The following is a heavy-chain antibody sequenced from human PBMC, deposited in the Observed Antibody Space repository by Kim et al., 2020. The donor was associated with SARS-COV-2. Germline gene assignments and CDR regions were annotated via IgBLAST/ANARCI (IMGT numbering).Heavy chain of an antibody. D-gene: IGHD6-13*01. J-gene: IGHJ6*02. CDR3: ARDATAAGTFRVYYYYGMDV. CDR2: TYYRSKWYN. V-gene: IGHV6-1*01. Sequence: SQTLSLTCAISGDSVSSNSAAWNWIRQSPSRGLEWLGRTYYRSKWYNDYAVSVKSRITINPDTSKNQFSLQLNSVTPEDTAVYYCARDATAAGTFRVYYYYGMDVWGQGTTVTVSS. CDR1: GDSVSSNSAA.